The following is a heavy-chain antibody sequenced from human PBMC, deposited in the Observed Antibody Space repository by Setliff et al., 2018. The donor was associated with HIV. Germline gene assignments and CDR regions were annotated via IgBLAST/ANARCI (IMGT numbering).Heavy chain of an antibody. CDR3: ARHVARFDYDTGGYYVSHFDY. CDR1: GGSISNYY. D-gene: IGHD3-22*01. Sequence: KPSETLSLTCTVSGGSISNYYWSWIRQPPGKGLEWIGYIPYTGTTKYNPSLKSRVTISVDTSKNQFSVRLSSVSAADTAVYFCARHVARFDYDTGGYYVSHFDYWGQGTQVTVSS. CDR2: IPYTGTT. J-gene: IGHJ4*02. V-gene: IGHV4-59*01.